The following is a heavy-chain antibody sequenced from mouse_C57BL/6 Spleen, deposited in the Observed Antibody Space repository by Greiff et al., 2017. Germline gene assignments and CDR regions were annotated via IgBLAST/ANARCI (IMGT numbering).Heavy chain of an antibody. CDR2: ISDGGSYT. CDR1: GFTFSSYA. V-gene: IGHV5-4*01. CDR3: TTGVTTFDY. D-gene: IGHD2-2*01. Sequence: EVQGVESGGGLVKPGGSLKLSCAASGFTFSSYAMSWVRQTPEKRLEWVATISDGGSYTYYPDNVKGRFTISRDNAKNNLYLQMSHLKSEDTAVYYCTTGVTTFDYWGQGTTLTVSS. J-gene: IGHJ2*01.